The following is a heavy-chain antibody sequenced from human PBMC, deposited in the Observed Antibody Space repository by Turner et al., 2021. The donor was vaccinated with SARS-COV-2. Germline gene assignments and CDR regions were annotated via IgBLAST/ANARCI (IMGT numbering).Heavy chain of an antibody. V-gene: IGHV4-34*01. CDR1: GGSSSDYS. CDR2: SGPGGST. CDR3: ARRGPHTGWSFDY. J-gene: IGHJ4*02. Sequence: QVQLQQWGAGLFQPSETLSLTCAVYGGSSSDYSWTWVRQPPGKVLEWIGESGPGGSTNCSPSLKSRLTISVDNSNNRRFRQQSTLAAADTTVYYCARRGPHTGWSFDYWGQGTLVTVSS. D-gene: IGHD6-19*01.